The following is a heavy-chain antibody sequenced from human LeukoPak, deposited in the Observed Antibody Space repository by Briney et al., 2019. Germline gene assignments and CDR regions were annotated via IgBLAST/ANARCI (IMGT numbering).Heavy chain of an antibody. CDR3: ARDPHSLDY. CDR2: IADTGTI. Sequence: GGSLRLSCTASGFTFSSYSMNWVRQAPGKGLEWVAYIADTGTIHYADSVRGRFAISRDNAKSSLFLQLNSLRAEDTAVYYCARDPHSLDYWGQGTLVTVSS. CDR1: GFTFSSYS. V-gene: IGHV3-48*01. J-gene: IGHJ4*02.